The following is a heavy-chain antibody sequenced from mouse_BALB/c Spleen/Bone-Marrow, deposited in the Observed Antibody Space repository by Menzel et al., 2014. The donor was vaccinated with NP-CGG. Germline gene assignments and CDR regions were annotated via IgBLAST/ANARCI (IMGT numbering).Heavy chain of an antibody. D-gene: IGHD2-4*01. J-gene: IGHJ3*01. CDR2: ISNLASSN. CDR1: GFTFSDYG. V-gene: IGHV5-15*02. CDR3: AREDDYEGTIDY. Sequence: DVKLVESGGGLVQPGGSLRLSCAASGFTFSDYGMAWVRQPPGKGPEWVAFISNLASSNYYADTVSSRFTISRDNTKKALYQSISSLRSDTTTMYYCAREDDYEGTIDYWGQGTPVTVSA.